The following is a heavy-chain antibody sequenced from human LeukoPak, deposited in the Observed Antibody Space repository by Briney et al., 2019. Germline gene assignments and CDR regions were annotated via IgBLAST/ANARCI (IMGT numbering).Heavy chain of an antibody. J-gene: IGHJ3*02. CDR3: ARRYSGYGIAFDI. D-gene: IGHD5-12*01. V-gene: IGHV4-59*08. CDR1: GGSISSYY. CDR2: IYCSGST. Sequence: PSEALSLTCTVPGGSISSYYWSWIRQPPGKGLERIVYIYCSGSTNYSPSLNSGVTIQVDPSKNQFSLKLYSVPAADTAVYYCARRYSGYGIAFDIWGQGTMVTVSS.